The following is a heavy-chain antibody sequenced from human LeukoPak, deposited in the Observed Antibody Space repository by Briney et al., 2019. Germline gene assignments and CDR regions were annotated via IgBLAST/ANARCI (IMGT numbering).Heavy chain of an antibody. CDR2: IIPILGIA. D-gene: IGHD2/OR15-2a*01. V-gene: IGHV1-69*04. CDR3: ARTPLSQGLDNWFDP. CDR1: GGTFSSYA. Sequence: SVKVSCKASGGTFSSYAISWVRQAPGQGLEWMGRIIPILGIANYAQKFQGRVTITADKSTSTAYMELSSLRSDDTAVYYCARTPLSQGLDNWFDPWGQGTLVTVSS. J-gene: IGHJ5*02.